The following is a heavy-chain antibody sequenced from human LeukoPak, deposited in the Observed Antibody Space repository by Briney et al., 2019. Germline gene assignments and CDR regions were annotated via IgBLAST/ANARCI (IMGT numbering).Heavy chain of an antibody. Sequence: PGGSLRLPYAVSGFPFSIYEMNWVRRAPGKGLEWVSNIGSSGTTIYYADSVKGRFSISRDNAKNSLYLQMNSLRVEDTAVYYCALLALATDYYWGQGALVTVSS. CDR2: IGSSGTTI. CDR1: GFPFSIYE. J-gene: IGHJ4*02. V-gene: IGHV3-48*03. D-gene: IGHD6-19*01. CDR3: ALLALATDYY.